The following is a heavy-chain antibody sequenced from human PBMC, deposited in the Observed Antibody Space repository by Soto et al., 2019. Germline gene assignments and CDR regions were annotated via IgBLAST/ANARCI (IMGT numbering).Heavy chain of an antibody. Sequence: EVQLLESGGGLVQLGGSLRLSCAAYGFTFRSFPMSWVRQAPGKGLEWVSTISGSGDSTYYTDSVKGRFTISRDSSKNTLYLQMNSLRAEDTAVYYCAKWGTTVTTEPDYWGQGTLVTVSS. D-gene: IGHD4-17*01. J-gene: IGHJ4*02. V-gene: IGHV3-23*01. CDR3: AKWGTTVTTEPDY. CDR1: GFTFRSFP. CDR2: ISGSGDST.